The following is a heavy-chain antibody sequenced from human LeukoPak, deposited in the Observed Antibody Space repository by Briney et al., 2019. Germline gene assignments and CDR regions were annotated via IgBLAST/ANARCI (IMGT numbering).Heavy chain of an antibody. V-gene: IGHV3-30-3*01. D-gene: IGHD4-17*01. J-gene: IGHJ4*02. CDR1: RFTFSSYA. CDR2: ISYDGTIK. Sequence: TGGSLRLSCAASRFTFSSYAMHWVRQAPGKGLEWVSVISYDGTIKFYVDSVRGRFTISRDNSKNTLYLQMNSLRAEDTAVYYCARDLSPIQTTAPDYWGQGTLVTVSS. CDR3: ARDLSPIQTTAPDY.